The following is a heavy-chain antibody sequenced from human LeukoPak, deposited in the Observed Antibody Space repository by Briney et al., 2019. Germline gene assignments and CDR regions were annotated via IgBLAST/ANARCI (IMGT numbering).Heavy chain of an antibody. CDR3: ARGGNSSWDH. CDR1: GFVFSNYW. D-gene: IGHD6-6*01. V-gene: IGHV3-7*01. CDR2: IKPDGTEK. Sequence: GGSLRLSCAASGFVFSNYWMSWVRQAPGKGLEWVANIKPDGTEKYYVDSLKGRFTISRDNAKNSLYLQMNSLRVEDTAVYYCARGGNSSWDHWGQGALVTVSS. J-gene: IGHJ4*02.